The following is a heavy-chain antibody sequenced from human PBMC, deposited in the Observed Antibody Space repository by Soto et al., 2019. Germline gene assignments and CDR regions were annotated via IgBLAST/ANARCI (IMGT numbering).Heavy chain of an antibody. CDR1: GFTVSSKY. Sequence: EVQLVECGGGLIHPGASLRHSCAASGFTVSSKYMSWVRQAPGKGLEWVSVIYSGGSTYYADSVKGRFTISRDNSKNTLYLQMNSLRAEDTAVYYCATIAARPDWGQGTLVTVSS. V-gene: IGHV3-53*01. CDR2: IYSGGST. D-gene: IGHD6-6*01. J-gene: IGHJ4*02. CDR3: ATIAARPD.